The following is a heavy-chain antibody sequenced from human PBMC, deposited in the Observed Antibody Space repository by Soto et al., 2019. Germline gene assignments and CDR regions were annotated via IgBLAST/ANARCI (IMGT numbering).Heavy chain of an antibody. J-gene: IGHJ4*02. CDR3: VRSGDNYNLLDY. V-gene: IGHV3-11*06. Sequence: GGSLRLSCAASGFTFSDHYMSWIRQAPGKGLEWIGYSSNSGSFTRYADSVKGRFSISRDNAKNSLYLQINSLRGDDTATYFCVRSGDNYNLLDYWGQGTPVTVAS. CDR1: GFTFSDHY. D-gene: IGHD1-1*01. CDR2: SSNSGSFT.